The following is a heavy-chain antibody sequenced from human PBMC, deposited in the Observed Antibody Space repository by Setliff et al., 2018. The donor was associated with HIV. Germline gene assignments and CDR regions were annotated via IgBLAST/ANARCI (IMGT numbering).Heavy chain of an antibody. D-gene: IGHD3-3*01. CDR2: SYTSGST. CDR3: VRGGGEHYSLFSGYYTPWGDF. V-gene: IGHV4-4*09. J-gene: IGHJ4*02. CDR1: DDSFSNYD. Sequence: SETLSLTCVVSDDSFSNYDWTWIRQPPGKALQWIGYSYTSGSTNYNPSLKSRVTISIDTSKNQFSLKLNAVTAADTAIYYCVRGGGEHYSLFSGYYTPWGDFWGQGTLVTVSS.